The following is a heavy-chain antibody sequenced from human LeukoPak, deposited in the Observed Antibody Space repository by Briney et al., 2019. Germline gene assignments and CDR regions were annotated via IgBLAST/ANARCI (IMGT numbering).Heavy chain of an antibody. Sequence: GGSLRLSCAGSAFTFSSYWMSWVRQAPGKGPEWVANIKDDGSEKYYLDSVKGRFTISRDNAKNSLYLQMNSLRAEDTAVYYCARKPEDYWGQGTLVTVSS. V-gene: IGHV3-7*01. CDR3: ARKPEDY. CDR1: AFTFSSYW. D-gene: IGHD1-14*01. CDR2: IKDDGSEK. J-gene: IGHJ4*02.